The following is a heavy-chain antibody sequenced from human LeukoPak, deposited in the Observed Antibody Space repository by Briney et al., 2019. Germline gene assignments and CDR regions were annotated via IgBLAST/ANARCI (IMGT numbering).Heavy chain of an antibody. Sequence: GGSLRLSCATSGFSFTDYPMNWVRQAPGKGLEWISNIRTTAEGAKYAYYADSVKGRVTISRDDGKNTLYLHMNSLRDDDTAVYYCATDKRYAFDYWGQGILVTVSS. CDR2: IRTTAEGAKYA. CDR3: ATDKRYAFDY. D-gene: IGHD3-9*01. CDR1: GFSFTDYP. J-gene: IGHJ4*02. V-gene: IGHV3-48*02.